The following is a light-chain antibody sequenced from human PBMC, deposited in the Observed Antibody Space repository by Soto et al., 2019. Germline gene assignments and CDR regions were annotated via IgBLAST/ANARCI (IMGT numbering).Light chain of an antibody. Sequence: DIPMTQSPSSVSASIGDKVTITCRASQHIGSWLAWYQQKPGQAPKLLIYTASSLQTGVPSRFSGSGSGTDFTLTISNLQPEDFATYYCQQANTFPRTFGQGTRLKIK. CDR3: QQANTFPRT. CDR2: TAS. CDR1: QHIGSW. J-gene: IGKJ2*01. V-gene: IGKV1-12*01.